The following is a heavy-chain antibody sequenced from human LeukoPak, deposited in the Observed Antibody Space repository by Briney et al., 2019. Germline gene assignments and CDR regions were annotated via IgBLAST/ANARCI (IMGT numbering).Heavy chain of an antibody. V-gene: IGHV4-34*01. CDR2: IDHSGAT. Sequence: SETLSLTCAVYGASFRNYYWSWIRQTPGKRLEWIGEIDHSGATNYNPPLKSRVTISLDKSKNQFSLKLNSVTAADTAVYYCARVGALGGHDFWGQGSLVTVSS. J-gene: IGHJ4*02. CDR1: GASFRNYY. CDR3: ARVGALGGHDF. D-gene: IGHD1-26*01.